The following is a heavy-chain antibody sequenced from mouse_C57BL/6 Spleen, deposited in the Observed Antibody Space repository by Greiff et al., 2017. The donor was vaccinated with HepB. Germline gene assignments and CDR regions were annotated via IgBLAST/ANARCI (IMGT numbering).Heavy chain of an antibody. D-gene: IGHD1-2*01. CDR3: ARNYGLYYAMDY. J-gene: IGHJ4*01. V-gene: IGHV5-17*01. Sequence: EVKLMESGGGLVKPGGSLKLSCAASGFTFSDYGMHWVRQAPEKGLEWVAYISSGSSTIYYADTVKGRFTISRDNAKNTLFLQMTSLRSEDTAMYYCARNYGLYYAMDYWGQGTSVTVSS. CDR1: GFTFSDYG. CDR2: ISSGSSTI.